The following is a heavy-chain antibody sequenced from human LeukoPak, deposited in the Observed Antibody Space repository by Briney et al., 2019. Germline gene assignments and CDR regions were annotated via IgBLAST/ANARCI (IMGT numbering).Heavy chain of an antibody. CDR2: IKDDGREK. CDR3: GRDFTGFFDY. V-gene: IGHV3-7*03. J-gene: IGHJ4*02. D-gene: IGHD3-10*01. Sequence: GGSLRLSCVASRFTFSRYWVTWVRQAPGKGLEWVANIKDDGREKNYVDSVKGRFTISRDNAKNSMYLQMDSLRVEDTAVYYCGRDFTGFFDYWGQGTLVTVSS. CDR1: RFTFSRYW.